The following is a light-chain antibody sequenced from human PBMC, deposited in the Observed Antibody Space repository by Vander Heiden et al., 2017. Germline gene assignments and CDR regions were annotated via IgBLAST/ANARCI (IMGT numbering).Light chain of an antibody. J-gene: IGLJ2*01. CDR2: DVS. Sequence: QSALTQPASVSGSPGQSLTISCTGTSSDVGRYNYVSWYQQHPGRAPKLMIYDVSNRPSGVSNRFSGSKSGITASLTISGLQAEDEADYYCGSYTTTSTVVFGGGTKLTVL. V-gene: IGLV2-14*03. CDR3: GSYTTTSTVV. CDR1: SSDVGRYNY.